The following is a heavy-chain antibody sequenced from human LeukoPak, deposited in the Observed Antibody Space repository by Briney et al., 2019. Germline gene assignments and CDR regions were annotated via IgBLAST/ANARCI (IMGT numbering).Heavy chain of an antibody. Sequence: SETLSLTCTVSGGSLSYYYWSWLRQPAGKGLEWIGRVYTSGTTNYNPSLKSRVTMSVDTSKNQFSLKLSSVTAADTAVYYCARGYCRSTSCYYYMDVWGKGTTVTVSS. CDR2: VYTSGTT. CDR3: ARGYCRSTSCYYYMDV. J-gene: IGHJ6*03. V-gene: IGHV4-4*07. D-gene: IGHD2-2*01. CDR1: GGSLSYYY.